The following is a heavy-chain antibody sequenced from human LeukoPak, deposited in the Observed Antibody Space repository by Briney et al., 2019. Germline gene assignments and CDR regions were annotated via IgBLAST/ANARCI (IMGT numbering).Heavy chain of an antibody. Sequence: TSETLSLTCTVSGGSISSYYWSWIRQPPGKGLEWIGYIYYSGSTNYNPSLKSRVTISVDTSKNQFSLKLSSVTAADTAVYYCARSHHGFWFDPWGQGTLVTVSS. J-gene: IGHJ5*02. CDR1: GGSISSYY. CDR3: ARSHHGFWFDP. CDR2: IYYSGST. V-gene: IGHV4-59*01.